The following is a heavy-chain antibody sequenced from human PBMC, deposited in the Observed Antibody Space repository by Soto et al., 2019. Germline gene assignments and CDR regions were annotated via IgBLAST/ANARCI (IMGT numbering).Heavy chain of an antibody. D-gene: IGHD3-10*01. Sequence: QVQLVQSGDEVKKPGASVKVSCKTSGYTFTSYGINWVRQAPGQGLEWMEWSSGYNGNTNYAQNLQGRVSMTTDTFTSTAYMELRRLRSDDTAVDYCARDRIGNVSGIYGMDVWGQGTTVTVSS. J-gene: IGHJ6*02. CDR1: GYTFTSYG. CDR3: ARDRIGNVSGIYGMDV. CDR2: SSGYNGNT. V-gene: IGHV1-18*01.